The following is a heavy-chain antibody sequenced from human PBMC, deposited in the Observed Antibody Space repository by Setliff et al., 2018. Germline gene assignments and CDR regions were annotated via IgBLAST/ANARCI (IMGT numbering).Heavy chain of an antibody. CDR2: IYYSGST. CDR3: ARGRNIAARLLDS. J-gene: IGHJ4*02. V-gene: IGHV4-31*03. Sequence: PSETLSLTCSVSGDSIGRGGYYWSWIRQQPGKGLEWIASIYYSGSTYYNPSLKSRVTISIDTSKDQFSLKLISMTAADTAVYYCARGRNIAARLLDSWGQGTLVTVSS. D-gene: IGHD6-6*01. CDR1: GDSIGRGGYY.